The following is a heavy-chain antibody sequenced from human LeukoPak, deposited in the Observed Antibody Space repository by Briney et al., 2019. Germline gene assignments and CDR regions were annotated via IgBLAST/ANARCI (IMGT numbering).Heavy chain of an antibody. D-gene: IGHD3-3*01. CDR1: GGSISSYY. V-gene: IGHV4-34*01. CDR2: INHSGST. J-gene: IGHJ6*03. CDR3: ARELYRSGYYTGIHYYYMDV. Sequence: PSETLSLTCTVSGGSISSYYWSWIRQPPGKGLEWIGEINHSGSTNYNPSLKSRVTISVDTSKNQFSLKLSSVTAADTAVYYCARELYRSGYYTGIHYYYMDVWGKGTTVTVSS.